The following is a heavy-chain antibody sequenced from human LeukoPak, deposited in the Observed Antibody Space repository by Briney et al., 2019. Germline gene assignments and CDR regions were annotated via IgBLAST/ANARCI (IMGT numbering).Heavy chain of an antibody. CDR3: ARGLASGYPPIPFDY. J-gene: IGHJ4*02. CDR1: GGSISSYY. CDR2: ITYDGRT. Sequence: PSETLSLTCTVSGGSISSYYWSWIRQSPGKGLEWIGEITYDGRTKYNPSLRSRVSISADTSKIQFSLNLTSVTAADTAIYYCARGLASGYPPIPFDYWGQGTQVTVSS. D-gene: IGHD3-3*01. V-gene: IGHV4-34*01.